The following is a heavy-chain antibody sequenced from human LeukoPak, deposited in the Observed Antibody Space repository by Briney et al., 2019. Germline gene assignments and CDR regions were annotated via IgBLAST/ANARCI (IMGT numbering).Heavy chain of an antibody. CDR1: GGSISSSNW. Sequence: SGTLSLTCAVSGGSISSSNWWSWVRQPPGKGLVWIGEIYHSGSTHYNPSLKSRVTIQVDKPRNHFSLKLSSVTAADTAVYYCARVTYYYDSSGYSPARKYFQHWGQGTLVTVSS. CDR3: ARVTYYYDSSGYSPARKYFQH. J-gene: IGHJ1*01. V-gene: IGHV4-4*02. D-gene: IGHD3-22*01. CDR2: IYHSGST.